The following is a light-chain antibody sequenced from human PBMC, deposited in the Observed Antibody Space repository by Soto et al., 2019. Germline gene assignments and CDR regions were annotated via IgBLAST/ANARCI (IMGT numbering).Light chain of an antibody. V-gene: IGKV3-15*01. CDR2: GAS. Sequence: IVMTQSPATLSLSPGERATLSCRASQSVSNNLAWYQQKRGLPPRLLIYGASTRATGIPVRFSGSGSGTDFTLTISSLQSEDFAVYYCQQRTDWPPVYTFGQGTKLEI. CDR1: QSVSNN. CDR3: QQRTDWPPVYT. J-gene: IGKJ2*01.